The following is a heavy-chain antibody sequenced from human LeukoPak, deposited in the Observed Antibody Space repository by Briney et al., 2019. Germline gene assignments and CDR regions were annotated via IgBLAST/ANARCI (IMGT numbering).Heavy chain of an antibody. CDR3: ARKCRWSSSWYDWGGGFDY. CDR2: IYTSGST. V-gene: IGHV4-61*02. D-gene: IGHD6-13*01. J-gene: IGHJ4*02. CDR1: GGSISSGSYY. Sequence: SQTLSLTCTVSGGSISSGSYYWSWIRQPAGKGLEWIGRIYTSGSTNYNPSLKSRVTISVDTSKNQFSLKLSSVTAADTAVYYCARKCRWSSSWYDWGGGFDYWGQGTLVTVSS.